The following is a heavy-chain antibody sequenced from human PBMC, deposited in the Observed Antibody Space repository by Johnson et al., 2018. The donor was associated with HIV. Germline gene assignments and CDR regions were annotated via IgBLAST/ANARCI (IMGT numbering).Heavy chain of an antibody. CDR1: GFTVSSYY. D-gene: IGHD6-19*01. V-gene: IGHV3-66*01. J-gene: IGHJ3*01. Sequence: VQLVESGGGLVQPGGSLRLSCAASGFTVSSYYMSWVRQAPGKGLEWVSVLFSGGDTYYADSVEGRFIISRDNSKNTLYLQMNTLRAEDTAVYYCTRDTGGSEFWGQGTVVTVSS. CDR2: LFSGGDT. CDR3: TRDTGGSEF.